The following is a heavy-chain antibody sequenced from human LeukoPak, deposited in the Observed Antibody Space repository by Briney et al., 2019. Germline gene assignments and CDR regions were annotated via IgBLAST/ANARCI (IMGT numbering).Heavy chain of an antibody. J-gene: IGHJ6*03. D-gene: IGHD6-19*01. CDR3: ARDQRAVAGIPRYYYYYYMDV. CDR1: GFTFSSYS. Sequence: PGGSLRLSCAAPGFTFSSYSMSWVRQAPGKGLEWVSYIMTGCGTIYYADSVKGRFTISRDNAKNSLYLQMNSLRAEDTAVYYCARDQRAVAGIPRYYYYYYMDVWGKGTTVTVSS. CDR2: IMTGCGTI. V-gene: IGHV3-48*01.